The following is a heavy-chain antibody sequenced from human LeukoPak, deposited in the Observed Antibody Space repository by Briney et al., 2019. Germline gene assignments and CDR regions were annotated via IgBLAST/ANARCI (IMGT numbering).Heavy chain of an antibody. CDR3: ARESGFYASGSRY. Sequence: VSVKVSCKASGYTFTSYDINWVRQATGQGLEWMGWMNPNSGNTGYAQKFQGRVTMTRSTSINTAYMELSSLRSEDTAIYYCARESGFYASGSRYWGQGTLVTVSS. J-gene: IGHJ4*02. D-gene: IGHD3-10*01. CDR2: MNPNSGNT. CDR1: GYTFTSYD. V-gene: IGHV1-8*01.